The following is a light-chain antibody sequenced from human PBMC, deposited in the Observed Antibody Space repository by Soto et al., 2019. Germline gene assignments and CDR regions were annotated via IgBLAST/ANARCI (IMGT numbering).Light chain of an antibody. CDR3: SSYTTSNTRQIV. Sequence: QSVLTQPASVTGFPGQSITISCTSTSSDVGGYNYVSWYQHHPGKAPKLMIYDVSNRPSGISNRFSGSKSGNTASLTISGLQPEDEGDYYCSSYTTSNTRQIVFGTGTKVTVL. CDR1: SSDVGGYNY. J-gene: IGLJ1*01. CDR2: DVS. V-gene: IGLV2-14*03.